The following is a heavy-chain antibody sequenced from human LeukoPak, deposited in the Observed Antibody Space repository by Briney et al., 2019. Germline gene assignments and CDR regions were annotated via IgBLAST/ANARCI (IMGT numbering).Heavy chain of an antibody. Sequence: GGSLRLSCAASGFTFSSYAMSWVRQAPGKGLEWVSAISGSGGSTYYADSVKGRFTIPRDNSKNTLYLQMNSLSAEDTAVYYYAKKGWLQYDGWGQGTLVTVSS. CDR1: GFTFSSYA. D-gene: IGHD5-24*01. J-gene: IGHJ4*02. CDR2: ISGSGGST. CDR3: AKKGWLQYDG. V-gene: IGHV3-23*01.